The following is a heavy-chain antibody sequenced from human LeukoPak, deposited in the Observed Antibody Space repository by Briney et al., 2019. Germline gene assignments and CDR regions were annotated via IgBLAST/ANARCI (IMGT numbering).Heavy chain of an antibody. V-gene: IGHV4-4*07. CDR2: IHTSGST. D-gene: IGHD3-10*01. Sequence: PETLSLTCTVSGVSISSYYWSWIRQPAGKGLEWIGRIHTSGSTNYNPSLKSRVTMSVDTSKNQFSLKLSSVTAADTALYYCAREGYIYYYASDYYFDYWGQGTLVTVSS. CDR1: GVSISSYY. J-gene: IGHJ4*02. CDR3: AREGYIYYYASDYYFDY.